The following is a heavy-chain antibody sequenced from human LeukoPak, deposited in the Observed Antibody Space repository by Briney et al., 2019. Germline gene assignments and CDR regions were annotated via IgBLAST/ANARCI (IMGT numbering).Heavy chain of an antibody. V-gene: IGHV7-4-1*02. Sequence: GASVKVPCKASGYTFTSYAMNWARQAPGQGLEWMGWINTNTGNPTYAQGFTGRFVFSLDTSVSTAYLQISSLKAEDTAVYYCARDEALADGRGEYFQHWGQGTLVSVSS. CDR1: GYTFTSYA. D-gene: IGHD1-1*01. CDR3: ARDEALADGRGEYFQH. J-gene: IGHJ1*01. CDR2: INTNTGNP.